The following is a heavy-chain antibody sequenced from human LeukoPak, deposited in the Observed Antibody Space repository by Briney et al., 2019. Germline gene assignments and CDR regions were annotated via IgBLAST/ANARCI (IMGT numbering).Heavy chain of an antibody. Sequence: SETLSLTCTVSGGSISSYYWSWIRQPAGKGLEWIGRIYTSGSTNYNPSLKSRVTMSVDTSKNQFSLKLSSVTAADTAVYYCAREMGITIFGVVILYYFDYWGQGTLVTVSS. CDR1: GGSISSYY. V-gene: IGHV4-4*07. J-gene: IGHJ4*02. D-gene: IGHD3-3*01. CDR3: AREMGITIFGVVILYYFDY. CDR2: IYTSGST.